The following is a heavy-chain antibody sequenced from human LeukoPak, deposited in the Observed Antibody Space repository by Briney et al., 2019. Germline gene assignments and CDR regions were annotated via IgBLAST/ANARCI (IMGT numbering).Heavy chain of an antibody. J-gene: IGHJ3*02. V-gene: IGHV3-43D*04. CDR3: VRGNSPPDALDI. Sequence: GGSLRLSCAASGFPFDEYGIHWVRQAPGKGLEWVSFISWDGDVTYFGDSVKGRFTISRDNSKHSLFLEMNSLTPGDTALSLCVRGNSPPDALDIWGQGTMVTVSS. CDR2: ISWDGDVT. D-gene: IGHD5-18*01. CDR1: GFPFDEYG.